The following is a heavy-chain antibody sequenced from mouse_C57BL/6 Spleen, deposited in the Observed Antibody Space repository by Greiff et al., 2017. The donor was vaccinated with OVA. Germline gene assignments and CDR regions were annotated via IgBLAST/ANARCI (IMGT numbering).Heavy chain of an antibody. CDR2: IYPSDSDT. D-gene: IGHD2-1*01. V-gene: IGHV1-61*01. CDR3: ARRGNYLYYYAMDY. CDR1: GYTFTSYW. Sequence: VQLQQPGAELVRPGSSVKLSCKASGYTFTSYWMDWVKQRPGQGLEWIGNIYPSDSDTHSNQKFKDKATLTVDKSSSTAYMQISSLTSEDSAVNYCARRGNYLYYYAMDYWGQGTSVTVSS. J-gene: IGHJ4*01.